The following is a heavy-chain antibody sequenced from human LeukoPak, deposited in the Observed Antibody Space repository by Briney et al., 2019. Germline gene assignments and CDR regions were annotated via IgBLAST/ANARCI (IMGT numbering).Heavy chain of an antibody. CDR3: ARALWDYGDYVSVY. CDR2: INHSGST. V-gene: IGHV4-34*01. D-gene: IGHD4-17*01. CDR1: GGSFSGYY. Sequence: PETLSLTCAVYGGSFSGYYWSWIRQPPGKGLEWIGEINHSGSTNYNPSLKSRVTISVDTSKNQFSLKLSSVTAADTAVYYCARALWDYGDYVSVYWGQGTLVTVSS. J-gene: IGHJ4*02.